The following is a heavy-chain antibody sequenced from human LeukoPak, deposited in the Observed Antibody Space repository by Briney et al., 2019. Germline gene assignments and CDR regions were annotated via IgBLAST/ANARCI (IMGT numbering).Heavy chain of an antibody. J-gene: IGHJ4*02. Sequence: GGSLRLSCATSGFTFTDYYMSWIRQAPGKGLEWVSYISVSGATMYYADSVKGRFTLSRDNAKNSLYLQMNSLRAEDTAVYYCARVGRLQYGDYVAFDYWGQGALVTVSS. V-gene: IGHV3-11*01. CDR2: ISVSGATM. D-gene: IGHD4-17*01. CDR3: ARVGRLQYGDYVAFDY. CDR1: GFTFTDYY.